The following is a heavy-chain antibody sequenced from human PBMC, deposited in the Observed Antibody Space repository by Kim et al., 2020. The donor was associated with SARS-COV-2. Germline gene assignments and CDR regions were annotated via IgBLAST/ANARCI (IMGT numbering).Heavy chain of an antibody. V-gene: IGHV3-23*01. CDR1: GFTFSSYA. D-gene: IGHD2-2*01. CDR2: ISGSGGST. CDR3: AKNDLYCSSTSCHRFDY. J-gene: IGHJ4*02. Sequence: GGSLRLSCAASGFTFSSYAMSWVRQAPGKGLEWVSAISGSGGSTYYADSVKGRFTISRDNSKNTLYLQMNSLRAEDTAVYYCAKNDLYCSSTSCHRFDYWGQGTLVTVSS.